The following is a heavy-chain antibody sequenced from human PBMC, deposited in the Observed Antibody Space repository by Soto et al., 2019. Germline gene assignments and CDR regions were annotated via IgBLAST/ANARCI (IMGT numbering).Heavy chain of an antibody. CDR1: GYSFAGYW. CDR3: ARQIYDSDAGPNFQYYFDS. J-gene: IGHJ4*02. D-gene: IGHD5-12*01. V-gene: IGHV5-10-1*01. CDR2: IDPSDSQT. Sequence: GESLKISCKGSGYSFAGYWITWVRQKPGKGLEWMGRIDPSDSQTYYSPSFRGHVTISVTKSITTVFLQWSSLRASDTAMYYCARQIYDSDAGPNFQYYFDSWSQGTPVTVSS.